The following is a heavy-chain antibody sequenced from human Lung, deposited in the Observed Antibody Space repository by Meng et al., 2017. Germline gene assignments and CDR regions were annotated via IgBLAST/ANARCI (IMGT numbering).Heavy chain of an antibody. CDR1: GFTFSTHW. CDR2: ITGDGSST. Sequence: EVQLVESGGGLVQPGGSLRLSCAASGFTFSTHWMHWVCQAPGKGLEWVSRITGDGSSTIYADSVQGRFTMSRDNAKNTLSLQMNSLRAEDTAVYYCARGGVTTDDWGQGTLVTVSS. J-gene: IGHJ4*02. V-gene: IGHV3-74*01. CDR3: ARGGVTTDD. D-gene: IGHD4-17*01.